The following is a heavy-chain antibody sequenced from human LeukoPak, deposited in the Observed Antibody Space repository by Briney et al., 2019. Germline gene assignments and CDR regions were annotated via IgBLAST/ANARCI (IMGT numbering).Heavy chain of an antibody. CDR3: ARGGPTVVTGLDY. Sequence: GGSLRLSCAASGFTFSSYTMNWVRQAPGKGLEWLAYITTGGGTKYYADSVKGRFTISRDNAKNSLYLQMTSLRDEDTAMYFCARGGPTVVTGLDYWGQGTLVTVSS. CDR1: GFTFSSYT. J-gene: IGHJ4*02. CDR2: ITTGGGTK. V-gene: IGHV3-48*02. D-gene: IGHD4-23*01.